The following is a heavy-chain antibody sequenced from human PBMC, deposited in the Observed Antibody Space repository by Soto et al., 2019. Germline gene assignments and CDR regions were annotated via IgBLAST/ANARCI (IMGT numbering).Heavy chain of an antibody. CDR2: IYPGDSDT. CDR3: AGLDIVLVPAAMSRYYYYGMDV. J-gene: IGHJ6*02. D-gene: IGHD2-2*01. CDR1: GYSFTSYW. V-gene: IGHV5-51*01. Sequence: PGESLKISCKGSGYSFTSYWIGWVRQIPWKGLEWMGIIYPGDSDTRYSPSFQGQVTISADKSISTAYLQWSSLKASDTAMYYCAGLDIVLVPAAMSRYYYYGMDVWGQGTTVTVSS.